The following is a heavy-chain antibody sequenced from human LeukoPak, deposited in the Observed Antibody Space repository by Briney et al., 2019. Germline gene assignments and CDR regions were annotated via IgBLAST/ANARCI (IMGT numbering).Heavy chain of an antibody. V-gene: IGHV4-39*07. CDR3: ARVFGGYSYHYFDY. Sequence: PSETLSLTCTVSGGSISSSSYYWGWIRQPPGKGLEWIGSIYYSGSTYYNPSLKSRVTVSVDMSKNQFSLNLRSMTAADTAMYYCARVFGGYSYHYFDYWGQGILVTVSS. J-gene: IGHJ4*02. D-gene: IGHD5-18*01. CDR1: GGSISSSSYY. CDR2: IYYSGST.